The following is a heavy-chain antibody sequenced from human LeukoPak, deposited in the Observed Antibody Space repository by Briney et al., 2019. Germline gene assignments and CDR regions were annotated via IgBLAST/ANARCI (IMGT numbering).Heavy chain of an antibody. CDR3: ARDVEEGGVIVGFDY. CDR2: IIPILGIA. Sequence: ASVKVSCKASGGTFSSYTISWVRQAPGQGLEWMGRIIPILGIANYAQKFQGRVTITADKSTSTAYMELSSLRSEDTAVYYCARDVEEGGVIVGFDYWGQGTLVTVSS. J-gene: IGHJ4*02. CDR1: GGTFSSYT. V-gene: IGHV1-69*04. D-gene: IGHD3-16*02.